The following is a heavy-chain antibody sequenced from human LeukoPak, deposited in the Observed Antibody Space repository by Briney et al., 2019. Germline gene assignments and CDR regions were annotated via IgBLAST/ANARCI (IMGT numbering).Heavy chain of an antibody. Sequence: SVKVSCKASGGTFSSYAISWVRQAPGRGLEWMGGIIPIFGTANYAQKFQGRVTITTDESTSTAYMELSSLRSEDTAVYYCARARVVAAPLDYWGQGTLVTVSS. CDR1: GGTFSSYA. J-gene: IGHJ4*02. V-gene: IGHV1-69*05. D-gene: IGHD2-15*01. CDR2: IIPIFGTA. CDR3: ARARVVAAPLDY.